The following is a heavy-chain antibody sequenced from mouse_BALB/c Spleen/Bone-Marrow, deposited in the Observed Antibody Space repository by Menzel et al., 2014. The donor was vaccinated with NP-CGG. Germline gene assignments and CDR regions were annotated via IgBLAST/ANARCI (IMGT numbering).Heavy chain of an antibody. CDR3: TSLGAY. Sequence: QVQLQQSGTELVKPGASVKLSCKASGYTFTSYWMHWVKQWPGQGLEWIGAIDPSDNYTHYNQEFKGKATLTVDTSSRTAYMQLSSLTSEDSAVYYCTSLGAYWGQGTLVSGSA. J-gene: IGHJ3*01. D-gene: IGHD2-10*02. V-gene: IGHV1S127*01. CDR2: IDPSDNYT. CDR1: GYTFTSYW.